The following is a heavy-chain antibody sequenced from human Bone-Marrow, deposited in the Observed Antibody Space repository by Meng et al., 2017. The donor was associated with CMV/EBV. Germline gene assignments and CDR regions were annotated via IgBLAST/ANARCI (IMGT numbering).Heavy chain of an antibody. CDR2: ISYDGSNK. J-gene: IGHJ4*02. CDR1: GLVFSDAW. Sequence: QLVETGGGLVKPGGYLRLSCTGYGLVFSDAWVTWVRQAPGKGLEWVAVISYDGSNKYYADSVKGRFTISRDNSKNTLYLQMNSLRAEDTVVYYCARGYDSSYWGQGTLVTVSS. V-gene: IGHV3-30-3*01. CDR3: ARGYDSSY. D-gene: IGHD3-22*01.